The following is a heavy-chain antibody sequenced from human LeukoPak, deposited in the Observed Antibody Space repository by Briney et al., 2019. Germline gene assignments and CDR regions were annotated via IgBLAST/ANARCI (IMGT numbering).Heavy chain of an antibody. D-gene: IGHD5-24*01. CDR3: AKEMATISAAVDY. V-gene: IGHV4-39*02. CDR2: IYYSGST. Sequence: SETLSLTCTVSGGSISSSSYYWGWIRQPPGKGLEWIGSIYYSGSTYYNPSLKSRVTISVDTSKNQFSLKLSSVTAADTAVYYCAKEMATISAAVDYWGQGTLVTVSS. J-gene: IGHJ4*02. CDR1: GGSISSSSYY.